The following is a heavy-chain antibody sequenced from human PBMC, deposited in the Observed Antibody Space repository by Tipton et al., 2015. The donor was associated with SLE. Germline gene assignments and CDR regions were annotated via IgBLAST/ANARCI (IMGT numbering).Heavy chain of an antibody. D-gene: IGHD4-17*01. CDR2: ISPSGATI. V-gene: IGHV3-23*01. Sequence: SLRLSCEGSGLTFDKYSMNWARQAPGKGLEWVSAISPSGATISYADSVKGRFTISRDISRSTVFLQMNSLRVEDTAVYYCAKVRHGDYGNYFDSWGQGTLVTVSS. J-gene: IGHJ4*02. CDR1: GLTFDKYS. CDR3: AKVRHGDYGNYFDS.